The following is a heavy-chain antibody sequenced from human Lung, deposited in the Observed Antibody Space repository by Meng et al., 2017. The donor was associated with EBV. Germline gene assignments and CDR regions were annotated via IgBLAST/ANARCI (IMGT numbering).Heavy chain of an antibody. J-gene: IGHJ4*02. V-gene: IGHV3-53*01. CDR1: GFTVSTNY. CDR2: IYSGGST. Sequence: EVQLVESGXXXXXPXGSXRLSCAASGFTVSTNYMTWVRQAPGKGLEWLSVIYSGGSTQYAESVKGRFTISKDNSKNTLYLQMNNLRAEDTAVYYCARDGDYIPFENWGQGTLVTVSS. D-gene: IGHD4-17*01. CDR3: ARDGDYIPFEN.